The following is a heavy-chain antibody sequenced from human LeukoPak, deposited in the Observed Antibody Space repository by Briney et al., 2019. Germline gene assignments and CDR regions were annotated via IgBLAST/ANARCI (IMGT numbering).Heavy chain of an antibody. Sequence: ASVKVSCKASGYTFTGYYMHWVRQAPGQGLEWMGWINPNSGGTNYAQKFQGRVTMTRDTSISTAYMELSRLRSDDTAVYYCAGIRDSSGYYHLDYWGQGTLVTVSS. D-gene: IGHD3-22*01. CDR2: INPNSGGT. J-gene: IGHJ4*02. CDR3: AGIRDSSGYYHLDY. CDR1: GYTFTGYY. V-gene: IGHV1-2*02.